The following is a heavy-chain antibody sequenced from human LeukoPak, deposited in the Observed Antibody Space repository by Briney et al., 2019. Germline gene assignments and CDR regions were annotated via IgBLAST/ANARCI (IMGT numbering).Heavy chain of an antibody. CDR1: GYTFTRYG. J-gene: IGHJ4*02. D-gene: IGHD3-22*01. V-gene: IGHV1-18*01. Sequence: ASVKVSCKASGYTFTRYGISWLRQAPAQELEWMGWISAFNGNTNYAQNLQGRVTMTTDTSTSTVYMELRSLRSDDTAVYYCARGDYYDSSGYYSYWGQGTLVTVSS. CDR2: ISAFNGNT. CDR3: ARGDYYDSSGYYSY.